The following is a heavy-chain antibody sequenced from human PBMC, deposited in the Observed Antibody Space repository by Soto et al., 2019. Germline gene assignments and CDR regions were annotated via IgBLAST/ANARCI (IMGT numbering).Heavy chain of an antibody. D-gene: IGHD6-13*01. Sequence: QVQLVQSGAEVKKPGASVKVSCKASGYTFTSYDINWVRQATGQGLEWMGWMNPNSGNTGSAQKFQGRVTMTRNTSISTAYMELSSLRSEDTAVYYCARERAAAGSNWFDPWGQGTQVTVSS. J-gene: IGHJ5*02. CDR2: MNPNSGNT. CDR3: ARERAAAGSNWFDP. V-gene: IGHV1-8*01. CDR1: GYTFTSYD.